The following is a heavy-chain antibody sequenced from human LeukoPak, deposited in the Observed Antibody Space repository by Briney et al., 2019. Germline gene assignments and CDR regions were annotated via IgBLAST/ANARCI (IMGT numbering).Heavy chain of an antibody. Sequence: ASVKVSCKASGYTFTGYYMHWVRQAPGQGLEWMGWINPNSGGTNYAQKFQGGVTMTRDTSISTAYMELSRLRSDDTAVYYCAIYPEDIVVVPAASGNYWGQGTLVTVSS. V-gene: IGHV1-2*02. D-gene: IGHD2-2*01. J-gene: IGHJ4*02. CDR2: INPNSGGT. CDR3: AIYPEDIVVVPAASGNY. CDR1: GYTFTGYY.